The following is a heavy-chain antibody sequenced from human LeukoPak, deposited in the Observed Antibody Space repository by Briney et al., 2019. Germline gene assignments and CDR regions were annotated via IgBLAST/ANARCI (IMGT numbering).Heavy chain of an antibody. V-gene: IGHV4-34*01. J-gene: IGHJ4*02. CDR3: ASLAAAGAGDY. CDR2: INHGGST. CDR1: GGSFSGYY. D-gene: IGHD6-13*01. Sequence: SETLSLTCAVYGGSFSGYYWSWIRQPPGKGLEWIGEINHGGSTNYNPSLKSRVTISVDTSKNQFSLKLSSVTAADTAVYYCASLAAAGAGDYWGQGTLVTVSS.